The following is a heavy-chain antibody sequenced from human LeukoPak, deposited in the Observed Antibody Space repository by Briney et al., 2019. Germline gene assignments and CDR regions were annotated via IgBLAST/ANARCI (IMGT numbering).Heavy chain of an antibody. CDR1: GGSISSYYW. V-gene: IGHV2-5*08. CDR3: AHYGDYRFLYYFDH. D-gene: IGHD4-17*01. CDR2: IYWDDNK. Sequence: TLSLTCTVSGGSISSYYWSWIRQPPGKALEWLALIYWDDNKLYNPSLRSRLTITKDTSKNQVVLRLTNMDPVDTATYYCAHYGDYRFLYYFDHWGRGALVTVSS. J-gene: IGHJ4*02.